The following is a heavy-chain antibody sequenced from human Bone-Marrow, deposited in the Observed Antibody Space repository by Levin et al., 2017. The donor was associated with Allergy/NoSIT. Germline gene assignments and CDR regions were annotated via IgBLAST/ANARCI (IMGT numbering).Heavy chain of an antibody. D-gene: IGHD3-3*01. CDR3: VKRNNDDVWSGYYNPRYDYMDV. CDR1: GFTFSSYA. J-gene: IGHJ6*03. V-gene: IGHV3-64D*06. CDR2: ISSNGGST. Sequence: GGSLRLSCSASGFTFSSYAMHWVRQAPGKGLEYVSAISSNGGSTYYVDSVKGRFTISRDNSKNTLYLQMSSLRAEDTAVYYCVKRNNDDVWSGYYNPRYDYMDVWGKGTTVTVSS.